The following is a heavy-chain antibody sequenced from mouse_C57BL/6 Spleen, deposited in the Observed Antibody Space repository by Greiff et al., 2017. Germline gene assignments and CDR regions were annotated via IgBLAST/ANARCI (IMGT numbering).Heavy chain of an antibody. V-gene: IGHV1-64*01. CDR3: ARSGYGNYVDYAMDY. D-gene: IGHD2-1*01. CDR1: GYTFTSYW. J-gene: IGHJ4*01. Sequence: QVQLQQSGAELVKPGASVKLSCKASGYTFTSYWMHWVKQRPGQGLEWIGMIHPNSSSTNYNEKFKSKATLTVDKSSSTAYMQLSSLTSEDSAVYYCARSGYGNYVDYAMDYWGQGTSVTVSS. CDR2: IHPNSSST.